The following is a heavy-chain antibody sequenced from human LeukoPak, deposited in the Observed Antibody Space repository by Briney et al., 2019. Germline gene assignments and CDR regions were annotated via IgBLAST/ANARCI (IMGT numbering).Heavy chain of an antibody. Sequence: GASVKVSCKASGYTFTSYDINWARQAPGQGLEWMGWISGYNQKTNYAQKFQDRVTVTTDTSTSTGYMELRSLRSDDTAVYYCARWSGGSEWRYHHGMDVWGQGTTVTVSS. D-gene: IGHD3-10*01. CDR1: GYTFTSYD. CDR3: ARWSGGSEWRYHHGMDV. CDR2: ISGYNQKT. J-gene: IGHJ6*02. V-gene: IGHV1-18*01.